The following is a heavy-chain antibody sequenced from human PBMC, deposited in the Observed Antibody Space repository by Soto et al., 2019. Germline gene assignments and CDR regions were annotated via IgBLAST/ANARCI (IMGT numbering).Heavy chain of an antibody. V-gene: IGHV1-8*01. CDR3: ARGVKRYCSGGSCYIL. D-gene: IGHD2-15*01. CDR2: MNPNSGNT. J-gene: IGHJ4*02. Sequence: ASVKVSCKASGYTLTSYEMNCVRQATGQGLEWMGRMNPNSGNTGYAQKFQGRVTMTRNTSISTAYMELSSLRSEDTAVYYCARGVKRYCSGGSCYILWGQGTLVTVSS. CDR1: GYTLTSYE.